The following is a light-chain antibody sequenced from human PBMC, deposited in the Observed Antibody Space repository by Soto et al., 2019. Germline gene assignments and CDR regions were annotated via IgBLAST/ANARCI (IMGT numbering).Light chain of an antibody. J-gene: IGKJ1*01. CDR2: GAS. CDR3: QQSYSVPRT. Sequence: DIQMTQSPPTRSASVGDGVSITCRASQSLGSDLAWYQLQPGKAPKLLMFGASRLQRGVPSRFSGSGSGTDFTLTISSLQPEDFATYYCQQSYSVPRTFGQGTKVEVK. CDR1: QSLGSD. V-gene: IGKV1-39*01.